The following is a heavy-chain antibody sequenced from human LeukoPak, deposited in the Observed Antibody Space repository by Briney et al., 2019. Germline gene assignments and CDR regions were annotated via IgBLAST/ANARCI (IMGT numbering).Heavy chain of an antibody. CDR2: LRHDGSNT. CDR1: GFTLSNYG. J-gene: IGHJ4*02. V-gene: IGHV3-30*02. CDR3: ARGHHYYGSGSYGY. Sequence: GGSLRLSCAVSGFTLSNYGMHWVRQTPGKGLEWAAFLRHDGSNTNYADSVKSRFTISRDSSKNTLYLQMNSLRAEDTAVYYCARGHHYYGSGSYGYWGQGTLVTVSS. D-gene: IGHD3-10*01.